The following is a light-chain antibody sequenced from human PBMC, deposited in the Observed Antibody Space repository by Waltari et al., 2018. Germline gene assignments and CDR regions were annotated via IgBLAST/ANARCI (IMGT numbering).Light chain of an antibody. CDR2: GAA. CDR1: QSLTKRY. V-gene: IGKV3-20*01. J-gene: IGKJ2*01. CDR3: QQYGSSIMYT. Sequence: VLTQTLATLSLSPGDRDTLSCRASQSLTKRYLVPYQQKPGQAPRLLIYGAANRAAGIPDKFSGSGSGTDFTLTISRLEPDDSAVYYCQQYGSSIMYTFGQGTKLEIK.